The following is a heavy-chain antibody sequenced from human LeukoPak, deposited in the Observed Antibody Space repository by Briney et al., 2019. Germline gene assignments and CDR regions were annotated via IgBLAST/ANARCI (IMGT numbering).Heavy chain of an antibody. D-gene: IGHD5-18*01. CDR1: GGSFSGYY. V-gene: IGHV4-34*01. CDR3: ARRTHTAMVTIFDY. CDR2: INHSGST. Sequence: SETLSLTCAVHGGSFSGYYWSWIRQPPGKGLEWIGEINHSGSTNYNPSLKSRVTISVDTSKNQFSLKLSSVTAADTAVYCCARRTHTAMVTIFDYWGQGTLVTVSS. J-gene: IGHJ4*02.